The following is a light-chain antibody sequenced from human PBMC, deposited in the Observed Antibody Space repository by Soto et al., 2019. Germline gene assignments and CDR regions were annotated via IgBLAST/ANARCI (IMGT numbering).Light chain of an antibody. Sequence: DIVMTQSPDSLAVSLGERATINCKSSQSVFSNSNNENYLAWYQQKPGQPPKLLIYWASTRESGVPDRFSGSGSGTDFTLTISSLQVEYVAVCYCQQYSLTPLTFGGGTKV. CDR1: QSVFSNSNNENY. CDR2: WAS. J-gene: IGKJ4*01. V-gene: IGKV4-1*01. CDR3: QQYSLTPLT.